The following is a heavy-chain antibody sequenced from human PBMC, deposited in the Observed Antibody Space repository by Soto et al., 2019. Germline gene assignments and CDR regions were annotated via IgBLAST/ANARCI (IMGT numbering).Heavy chain of an antibody. CDR2: SYHSGST. Sequence: SETLSLTCAVSGASINSSNWWNWVRQPPGKGLEWIGESYHSGSTSYNPSLKSRGTLSVERSKNQFSLKLSSVTAADTAVYFCATRRDGSGSLDQWGQGTLVTVSS. CDR1: GASINSSNW. V-gene: IGHV4-4*02. CDR3: ATRRDGSGSLDQ. J-gene: IGHJ4*02. D-gene: IGHD3-10*01.